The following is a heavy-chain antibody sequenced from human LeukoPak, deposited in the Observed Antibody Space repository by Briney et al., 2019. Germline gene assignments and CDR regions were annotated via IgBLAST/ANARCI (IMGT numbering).Heavy chain of an antibody. V-gene: IGHV4-34*01. J-gene: IGHJ4*02. CDR3: ARHPYIAAAGTYHY. Sequence: PGGSLRLSCAASGFTFSSYWMSWIRQPPGKGLEWIGEINHSGSTNYNPSLKSRVTISVDTSKNQFSLKLSSVIAADTAVYYCARHPYIAAAGTYHYWGQGTLVIVSS. D-gene: IGHD6-13*01. CDR2: INHSGST. CDR1: GFTFSSYW.